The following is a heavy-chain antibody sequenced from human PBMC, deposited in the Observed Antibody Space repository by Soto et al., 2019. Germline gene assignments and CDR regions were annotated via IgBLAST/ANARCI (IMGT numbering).Heavy chain of an antibody. CDR3: AKDYDFWSGYYPGRYFDY. Sequence: GGSLRLSCAASGFTFSSYAMSWVRQAPGQGLEWVSGISGSGGSIYYRDSVKGRLTISRDNSKNTLYLQLNSPRAEDTAVYYCAKDYDFWSGYYPGRYFDYWGQGTLVTVSS. J-gene: IGHJ4*02. D-gene: IGHD3-3*01. CDR1: GFTFSSYA. CDR2: ISGSGGSI. V-gene: IGHV3-23*01.